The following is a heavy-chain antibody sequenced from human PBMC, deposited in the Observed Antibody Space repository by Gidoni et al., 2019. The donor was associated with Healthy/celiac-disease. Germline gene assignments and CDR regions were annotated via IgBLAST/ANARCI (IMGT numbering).Heavy chain of an antibody. J-gene: IGHJ4*02. Sequence: QVQLVQSGAEVKKPGASVQVSCKASGYTFTSYYMHWVRQAPGQGLEWMGIINPRGGSTSYAQKFQGRVTMTRDTSTSTVYMELSSLRSEDTAVYYCARAQSSTVTLNYWGQGTLVTVSS. CDR1: GYTFTSYY. V-gene: IGHV1-46*01. CDR3: ARAQSSTVTLNY. D-gene: IGHD4-17*01. CDR2: INPRGGST.